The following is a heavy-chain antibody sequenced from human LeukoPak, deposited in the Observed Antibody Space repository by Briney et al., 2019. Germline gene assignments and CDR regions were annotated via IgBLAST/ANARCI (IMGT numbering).Heavy chain of an antibody. CDR3: ARLIRITIFGVVMQYFDY. CDR1: GYSFTSYW. Sequence: GESLKISFKGSGYSFTSYWIGWVRPMPGKGLGWMGIIYPGDSDTRYSPSFQGQVTISADKSISTAYLQWSSLKASDTAMYYCARLIRITIFGVVMQYFDYWGQGTLVAVSS. J-gene: IGHJ4*02. D-gene: IGHD3-3*01. V-gene: IGHV5-51*01. CDR2: IYPGDSDT.